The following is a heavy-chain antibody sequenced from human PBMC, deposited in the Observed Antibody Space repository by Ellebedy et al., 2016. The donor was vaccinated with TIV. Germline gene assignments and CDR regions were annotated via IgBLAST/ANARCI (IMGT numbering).Heavy chain of an antibody. V-gene: IGHV4-4*02. J-gene: IGHJ4*02. CDR2: IYPGRSA. CDR1: GDSITGSHW. CDR3: ARDLGSGRYPGH. D-gene: IGHD3-10*01. Sequence: SETLSLXXAVSGDSITGSHWWSWVRQPPGRGLEWIGEIYPGRSANYNPSLKSRVAMSIDESKNGFSLKLSSVTVADTAVYYCARDLGSGRYPGHWGQGTLVTVSS.